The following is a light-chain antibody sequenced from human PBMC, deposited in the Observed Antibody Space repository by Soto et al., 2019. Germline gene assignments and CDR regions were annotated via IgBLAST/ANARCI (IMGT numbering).Light chain of an antibody. J-gene: IGKJ4*01. CDR2: GAF. CDR1: QNVNSY. V-gene: IGKV3-15*01. CDR3: QQHNDWPLT. Sequence: VMTQSPATLSVSPGETATLSCRASQNVNSYLVWYQQNPGQTPRLLIYGAFTRAAGVPARFSGSGSGTEFTLTISSLQSEDFAVYYCQQHNDWPLTFGGGTKVEIK.